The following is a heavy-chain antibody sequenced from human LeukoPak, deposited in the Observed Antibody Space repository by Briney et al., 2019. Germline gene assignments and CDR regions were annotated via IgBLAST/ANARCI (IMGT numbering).Heavy chain of an antibody. V-gene: IGHV3-21*01. J-gene: IGHJ4*02. D-gene: IGHD6-6*01. Sequence: GGSLRLSCAASGFTFSSYSMTWVRQAPGKGLEWVSSISSSSSYIYYADSVKGRFTISRDNAKNSLYLQMNSLRAEDTAVYYCARQAIAARRGFDYWGQGTLVTVSS. CDR3: ARQAIAARRGFDY. CDR2: ISSSSSYI. CDR1: GFTFSSYS.